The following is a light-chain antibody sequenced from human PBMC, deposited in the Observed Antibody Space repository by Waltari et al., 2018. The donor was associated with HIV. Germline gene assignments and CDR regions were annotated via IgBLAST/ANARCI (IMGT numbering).Light chain of an antibody. V-gene: IGLV2-8*01. CDR3: ASYGDTNRVL. CDR1: SSDVGGYDY. CDR2: EVN. J-gene: IGLJ6*01. Sequence: QSALTQPPSASGSLGQSGTISCTGTSSDVGGYDYVSWYQHHPDKAPKLIIYEVNKRPSGVPDRFSGSKSDNTASLTVAGLQDDDEAHYYCASYGDTNRVLFGGGTRVTVL.